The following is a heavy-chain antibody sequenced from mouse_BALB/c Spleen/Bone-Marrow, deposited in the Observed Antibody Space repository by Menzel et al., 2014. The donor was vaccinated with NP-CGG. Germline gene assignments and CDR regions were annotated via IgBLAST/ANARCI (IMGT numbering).Heavy chain of an antibody. Sequence: VQLQQSGAELVKPGASVKLSCTASGFNIKDTYMHWVKQRPEQGLEWIGRIDPANGNTKYDPKFQGKATITADTSSNTAFLQLRSLTSEDAAVYYCAMYYYGSSLFAYWGQGTLVTVSA. CDR3: AMYYYGSSLFAY. CDR2: IDPANGNT. CDR1: GFNIKDTY. V-gene: IGHV14-3*02. D-gene: IGHD1-1*01. J-gene: IGHJ3*01.